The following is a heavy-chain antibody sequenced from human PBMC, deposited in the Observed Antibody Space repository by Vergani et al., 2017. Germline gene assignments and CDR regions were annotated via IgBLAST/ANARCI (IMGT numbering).Heavy chain of an antibody. CDR3: ARDSLKEGENPAYYYYGMDV. D-gene: IGHD3-22*01. V-gene: IGHV1-69*18. J-gene: IGHJ6*02. CDR2: IIPIFGTA. CDR1: GGTFSSYA. Sequence: QVQLVQSGAEVKKPGSSVKVSCKASGGTFSSYAISWVRQAPGQGLEWMGRIIPIFGTANYAQKFQGRVTCTADESTSTAYMELSRLRSEDTAVYYCARDSLKEGENPAYYYYGMDVWGQGTTVTVSS.